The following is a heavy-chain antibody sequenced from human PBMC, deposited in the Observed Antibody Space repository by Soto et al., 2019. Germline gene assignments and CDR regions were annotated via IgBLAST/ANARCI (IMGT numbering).Heavy chain of an antibody. J-gene: IGHJ4*02. CDR1: GGSISTYY. V-gene: IGHV4-59*01. D-gene: IGHD4-17*01. CDR2: IYYSGST. CDR3: ARGSNYGDYVR. Sequence: SETLSLTCAVSGGSISTYYWSWIRQPPGKGLEWIGYIYYSGSTNYNPSLKSRVTISVDTSKNQFSLKLSSVTAADTAVYYCARGSNYGDYVRWGQGTLVTVS.